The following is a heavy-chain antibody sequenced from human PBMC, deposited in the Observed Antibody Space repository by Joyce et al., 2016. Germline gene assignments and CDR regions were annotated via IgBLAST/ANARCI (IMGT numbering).Heavy chain of an antibody. D-gene: IGHD3-10*01. Sequence: QVQVQESGPGLVKPSQTLSLPCTFSGYSITSGNFDWSWLRQAAGKRPEWSGRTHPSGTTNYKPSLKGRVSISLDTSKNQVSLRVNSVTAADTAGYYCARDAGGSGSHWGQGSLVTVSS. CDR3: ARDAGGSGSH. V-gene: IGHV4-61*02. CDR1: GYSITSGNFD. J-gene: IGHJ4*02. CDR2: THPSGTT.